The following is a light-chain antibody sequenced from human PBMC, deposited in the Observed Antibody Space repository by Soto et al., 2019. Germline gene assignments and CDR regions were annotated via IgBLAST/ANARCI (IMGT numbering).Light chain of an antibody. CDR1: QSVSSN. Sequence: VMTQSPATLSVYTGERATFSCWASQSVSSNLAWYQQKPGQAPRLLIYDASTRATGIPARFSGSGSGTDFTLTISGLQSEDFAVYSCQQYHNWPITFGQGTRLEIK. CDR3: QQYHNWPIT. V-gene: IGKV3D-15*01. J-gene: IGKJ5*01. CDR2: DAS.